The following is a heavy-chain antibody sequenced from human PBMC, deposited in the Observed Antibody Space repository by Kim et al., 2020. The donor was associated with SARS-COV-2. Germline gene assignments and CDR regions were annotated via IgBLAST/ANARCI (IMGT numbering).Heavy chain of an antibody. CDR2: INSDGSST. D-gene: IGHD3-3*01. J-gene: IGHJ6*03. Sequence: GGSLRLSCAASGFTFSSYWMHWVRQAPGKGLVWVSRINSDGSSTSYADSVKARFTISRDNAKNTLYLQMNSLRAEDTAVYYCARVAGFTIFGVVPGNYYYMDVWGMGTRVTFSS. CDR1: GFTFSSYW. CDR3: ARVAGFTIFGVVPGNYYYMDV. V-gene: IGHV3-74*01.